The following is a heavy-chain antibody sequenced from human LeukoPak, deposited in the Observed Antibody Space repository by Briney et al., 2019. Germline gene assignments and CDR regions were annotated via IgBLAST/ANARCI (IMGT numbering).Heavy chain of an antibody. CDR2: INHNGGT. J-gene: IGHJ6*03. D-gene: IGHD6-19*01. V-gene: IGHV4-34*01. CDR3: AREKGQWLVPAGYYHYMDV. Sequence: PSETLSLTCAVYGGSFSGYFWSWIRQPPGKGLEWIGDINHNGGTNYNPSLKSRVAISVDTSNNQFSLRLSSVTAADTAVYYCAREKGQWLVPAGYYHYMDVWGKGTTVTVSS. CDR1: GGSFSGYF.